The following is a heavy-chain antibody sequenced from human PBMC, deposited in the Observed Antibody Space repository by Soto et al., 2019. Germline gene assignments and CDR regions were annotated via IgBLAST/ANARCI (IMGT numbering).Heavy chain of an antibody. CDR3: ARAAHYSSPFRWFDP. Sequence: HVHLQESGPGLVKPSQTLSLTCTVSGGSISSGGYYRSWIRQHPGKGLEWIGDIYYSWSTYYNPSLNSLVTISVDTYTNQFYLKLSSVTAADTAVYYCARAAHYSSPFRWFDPWGQGTLVTVSS. CDR1: GGSISSGGYY. D-gene: IGHD6-13*01. V-gene: IGHV4-31*01. CDR2: IYYSWST. J-gene: IGHJ5*02.